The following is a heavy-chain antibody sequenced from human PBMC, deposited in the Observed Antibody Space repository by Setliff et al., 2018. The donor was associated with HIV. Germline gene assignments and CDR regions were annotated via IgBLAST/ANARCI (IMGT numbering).Heavy chain of an antibody. V-gene: IGHV3-7*03. J-gene: IGHJ4*02. Sequence: GGSLRLSCVGSGFTFRNYWMRWVRQAPGKGLERVADTKPDGSETYYEDSVRGRFTVSRDNAKNSLYLQMASLRAEDTAVYYYARGTTGSGWFYDSWGQGVLVT. CDR1: GFTFRNYW. D-gene: IGHD6-19*01. CDR3: ARGTTGSGWFYDS. CDR2: TKPDGSET.